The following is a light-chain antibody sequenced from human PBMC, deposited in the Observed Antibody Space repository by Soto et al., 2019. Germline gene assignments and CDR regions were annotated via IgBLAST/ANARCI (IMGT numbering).Light chain of an antibody. CDR2: NAS. J-gene: IGKJ1*01. V-gene: IGKV1-5*03. CDR1: QSISSW. CDR3: QQYKSYSWP. Sequence: DIQMTQSPSTLSASVGDRVTITCRASQSISSWLAWYQQKPGKAPKLLIYNASSLESGVPSRFSGSGSGTEYPLTISSLQPYDFATYYGQQYKSYSWPFRQDTNVEIK.